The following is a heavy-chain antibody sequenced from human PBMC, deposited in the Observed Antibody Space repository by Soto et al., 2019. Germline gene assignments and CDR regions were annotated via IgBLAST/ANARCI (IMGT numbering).Heavy chain of an antibody. CDR2: IDPSDSYT. CDR1: GYSFTSYW. D-gene: IGHD6-19*01. V-gene: IGHV5-10-1*03. CDR3: ARKGSSGWYGGYYYYGMDV. J-gene: IGHJ6*02. Sequence: EVQLVQSGAEVKKPGESLRISCKGSGYSFTSYWISWVRQMPGKGLEWMGRIDPSDSYTNYSPSFQGHVTISADKSISTAYLQWSSLKASDTAMYYCARKGSSGWYGGYYYYGMDVWGQGTTVTVSS.